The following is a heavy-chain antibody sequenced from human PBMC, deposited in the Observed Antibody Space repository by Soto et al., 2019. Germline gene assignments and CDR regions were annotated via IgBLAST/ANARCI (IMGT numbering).Heavy chain of an antibody. J-gene: IGHJ6*02. V-gene: IGHV3-21*01. D-gene: IGHD1-26*01. CDR2: ISSSSSYI. Sequence: EGQLVESGGGLVKPGGSLRLSCAASGFTFSSYSMNWVRQAPGKGLEWVSSISSSSSYIYYADSVKGRFTISRDNAKNSLYLQMNSLRAEDTAVYYCARESGNYWYYYYGMDVWGQGTTVTVSS. CDR1: GFTFSSYS. CDR3: ARESGNYWYYYYGMDV.